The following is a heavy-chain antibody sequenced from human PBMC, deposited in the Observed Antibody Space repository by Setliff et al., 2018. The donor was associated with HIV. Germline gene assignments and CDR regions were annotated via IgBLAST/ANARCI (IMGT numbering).Heavy chain of an antibody. Sequence: SVKVSCKASGYTFTGYYMHWVRQAPGQGLEWMGGIIPIFGPTNYAQKCQGRLTITADESTSTAYMELSSLRSEDTAVYYCVGLGYSFSYRWWFDPWGQGTLVTVSS. CDR3: VGLGYSFSYRWWFDP. D-gene: IGHD5-18*01. CDR1: GYTFTGYY. J-gene: IGHJ5*02. V-gene: IGHV1-69*13. CDR2: IIPIFGPT.